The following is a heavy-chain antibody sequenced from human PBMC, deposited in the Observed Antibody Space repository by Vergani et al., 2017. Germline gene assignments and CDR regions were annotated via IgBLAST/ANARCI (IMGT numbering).Heavy chain of an antibody. D-gene: IGHD3-22*01. Sequence: QVTLRESGPALVKPTQTLTLTCTFSGFSLSTSGMCVSWIRQPPGKALEWLALIDWDDDKYYSTSLKTRLTISKDTSKNQVVLTMTNMDPVDTATYYCARWYSSGYYQVFDYWGQGTLVTVSS. J-gene: IGHJ4*02. CDR3: ARWYSSGYYQVFDY. CDR1: GFSLSTSGMC. V-gene: IGHV2-70*01. CDR2: IDWDDDK.